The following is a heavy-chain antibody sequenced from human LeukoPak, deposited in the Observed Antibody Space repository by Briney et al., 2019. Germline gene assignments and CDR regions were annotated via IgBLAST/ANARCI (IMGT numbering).Heavy chain of an antibody. CDR1: GGTFSSYA. Sequence: SVKVSCTASGGTFSSYAISWGRQAPGQGLEWMGGIIPIFGTANYAPKFQGRVTIPADESTSTAYMELSSLRSEDTAVYYCAGITMVRGVIRPGYYFDYWGQGTLVTVSS. CDR3: AGITMVRGVIRPGYYFDY. CDR2: IIPIFGTA. V-gene: IGHV1-69*13. D-gene: IGHD3-10*01. J-gene: IGHJ4*02.